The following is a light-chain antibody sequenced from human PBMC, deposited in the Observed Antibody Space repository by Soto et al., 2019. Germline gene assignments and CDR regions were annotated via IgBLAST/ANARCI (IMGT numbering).Light chain of an antibody. Sequence: QSVLTQPPSASGTPGQRVTIPCSGTHSNIGGNSVNWYLQLPGTAPTLLIFNSNQRPLGVPDRFSGSRSGTSASLAITGLRSEDDEYYYCAAWDDSLNGRVFGGGTKVTVL. CDR3: AAWDDSLNGRV. CDR2: NSN. CDR1: HSNIGGNS. V-gene: IGLV1-44*01. J-gene: IGLJ3*02.